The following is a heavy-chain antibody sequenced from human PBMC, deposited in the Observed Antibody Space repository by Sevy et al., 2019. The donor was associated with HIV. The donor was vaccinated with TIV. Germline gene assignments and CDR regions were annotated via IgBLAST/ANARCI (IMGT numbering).Heavy chain of an antibody. D-gene: IGHD6-13*01. CDR3: ARGSTWYVLYYYYYMDV. J-gene: IGHJ6*03. CDR2: IYTSGST. Sequence: SETLSLTCTVSGGSISSGSYYWSWIRQPAGKGLEWIGRIYTSGSTNYNPSLKSRVTISVDTSKNQFSLKLGSVTAADTAVYYCARGSTWYVLYYYYYMDVWGKGTTVTVSS. V-gene: IGHV4-61*02. CDR1: GGSISSGSYY.